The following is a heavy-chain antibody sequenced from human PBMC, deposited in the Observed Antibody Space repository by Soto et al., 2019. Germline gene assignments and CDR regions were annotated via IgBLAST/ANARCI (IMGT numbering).Heavy chain of an antibody. CDR3: ARYSSDGMDV. V-gene: IGHV5-51*01. J-gene: IGHJ6*02. CDR1: GCSLTSYW. Sequence: GESLKISCKGSGCSLTSYWIGWVRQMPGKGLEWMGIIYPGDSDTRYSPSFQGQVTISRDNAKNSLYLQMNSLRAEDTAVYYCARYSSDGMDVWGQGTTVTVSS. CDR2: IYPGDSDT. D-gene: IGHD5-18*01.